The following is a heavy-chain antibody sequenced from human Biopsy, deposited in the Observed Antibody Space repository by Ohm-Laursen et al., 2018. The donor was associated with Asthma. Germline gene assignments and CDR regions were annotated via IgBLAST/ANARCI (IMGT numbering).Heavy chain of an antibody. D-gene: IGHD6-13*01. CDR1: NGSISSNFYY. Sequence: GTLSLTCTVSNGSISSNFYYWGWIRQPPGKGLEWVGSIHKNGIGYYKSSLKSRITISVDTSKNQFSLKVTSVTAADTAVYYCARQKLAAAEGPFDLWGQGTMVTVSS. CDR3: ARQKLAAAEGPFDL. V-gene: IGHV4-39*01. CDR2: IHKNGIG. J-gene: IGHJ3*01.